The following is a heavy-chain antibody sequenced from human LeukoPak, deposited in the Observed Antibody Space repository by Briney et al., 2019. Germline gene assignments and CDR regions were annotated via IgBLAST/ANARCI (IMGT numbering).Heavy chain of an antibody. Sequence: GASVKVSCTASGYTFTSYYMHWVRQAPGQGLEWMGIINPSGGSTSYAQKFQGRVTMTRDTSTSTVYMELSSLRSEDTAVYYCARGGYPTRGYSYAPGGWFDPWGQGTLVTISS. D-gene: IGHD5-18*01. J-gene: IGHJ5*02. CDR2: INPSGGST. V-gene: IGHV1-46*01. CDR3: ARGGYPTRGYSYAPGGWFDP. CDR1: GYTFTSYY.